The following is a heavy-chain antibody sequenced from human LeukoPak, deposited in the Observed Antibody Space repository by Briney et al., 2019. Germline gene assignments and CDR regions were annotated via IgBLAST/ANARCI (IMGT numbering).Heavy chain of an antibody. Sequence: PSETLSLTCAVSGGSISSGGYSWSWIRQPPGKGLEWIGYIYHSGSTYYNPSLKSRVTISVDRSKNQFSLKLSSVTAADTAVYYCARGVVVPAAKSLNWFDPWGQGTLVTVSS. J-gene: IGHJ5*02. V-gene: IGHV4-30-2*01. CDR1: GGSISSGGYS. CDR3: ARGVVVPAAKSLNWFDP. D-gene: IGHD2-2*01. CDR2: IYHSGST.